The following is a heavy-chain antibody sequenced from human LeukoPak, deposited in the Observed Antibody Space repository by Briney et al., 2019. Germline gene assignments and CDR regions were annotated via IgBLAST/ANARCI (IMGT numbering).Heavy chain of an antibody. CDR3: AKGQASVTYKYFFDY. V-gene: IGHV3-23*01. CDR1: GFTFSIYA. Sequence: PGGSLRLSCVVSGFTFSIYAMAWVRQAPGKGLEWVSGISDQTYYTDSVRGRFTISRDNSENTLYLQMNSLRAEDTAVYYCAKGQASVTYKYFFDYWGQGTLVTVSS. D-gene: IGHD4-17*01. J-gene: IGHJ4*02. CDR2: ISDQT.